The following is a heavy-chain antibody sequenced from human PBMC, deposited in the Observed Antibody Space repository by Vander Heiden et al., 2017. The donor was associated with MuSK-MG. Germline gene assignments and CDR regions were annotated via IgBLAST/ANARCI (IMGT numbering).Heavy chain of an antibody. CDR3: AREGYCSGGSCYEGFDP. CDR1: GASVSTNSAA. Sequence: QVQLQQSGPGLVKPSQTLSLTFAIPGASVSTNSAAWTWISQSPARGLEWLGRTYYGTKWYNDYAVSVKSRITINPDTSKNQFSLQLNSVTPEDTAVYYCAREGYCSGGSCYEGFDPWGQGTLVTVSS. J-gene: IGHJ5*02. CDR2: TYYGTKWYN. D-gene: IGHD2-15*01. V-gene: IGHV6-1*01.